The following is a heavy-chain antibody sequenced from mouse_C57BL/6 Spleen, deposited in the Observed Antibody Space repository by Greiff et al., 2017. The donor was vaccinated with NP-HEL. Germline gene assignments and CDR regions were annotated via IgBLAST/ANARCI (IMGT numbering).Heavy chain of an antibody. CDR3: ARDLLLRWGYFDV. V-gene: IGHV5-4*01. D-gene: IGHD1-1*01. CDR1: GFTFSSYA. CDR2: ISAGGSYT. Sequence: DVKLVESGGGLVKPGGSLKLSCAASGFTFSSYAMSWVRQTPEKRLEWVATISAGGSYTYYPDNVKGRFTIARDNAKNNLYLQVSHLKSEDTAMYYCARDLLLRWGYFDVWGTGTTVTVSS. J-gene: IGHJ1*03.